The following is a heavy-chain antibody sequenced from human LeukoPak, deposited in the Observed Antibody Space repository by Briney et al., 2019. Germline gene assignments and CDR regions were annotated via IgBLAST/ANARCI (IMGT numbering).Heavy chain of an antibody. D-gene: IGHD3-9*01. CDR3: ARGTISMDV. Sequence: SETLSLTCAVYGGSFSGYYWSWIRQPPGKGLEWIGEINHSGNTNYNPSLKSRVTISVDTSKNQVSLRLTSVTAADTAVYYCARGTISMDVWGRGTTVTISS. CDR1: GGSFSGYY. CDR2: INHSGNT. J-gene: IGHJ6*03. V-gene: IGHV4-34*01.